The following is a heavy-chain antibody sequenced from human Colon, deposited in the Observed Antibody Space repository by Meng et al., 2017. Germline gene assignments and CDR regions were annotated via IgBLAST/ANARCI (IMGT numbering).Heavy chain of an antibody. J-gene: IGHJ5*02. Sequence: GPALLCPPCPLSLTCTVSGGPVSSGDYYWSWIRQPPGKGLEWLGYVYYTGNTNYNPSLKNRVTISLDTSNNQFSLKLTSMTAADAAIYYCARVNGDFDEAWFDPWGQGTLVTLL. CDR2: VYYTGNT. D-gene: IGHD2-21*02. CDR3: ARVNGDFDEAWFDP. V-gene: IGHV4-61*08. CDR1: GGPVSSGDYY.